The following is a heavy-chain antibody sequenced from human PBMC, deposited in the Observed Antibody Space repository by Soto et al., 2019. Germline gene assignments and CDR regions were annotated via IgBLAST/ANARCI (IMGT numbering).Heavy chain of an antibody. Sequence: GSVKVSFKASGYPFTSYGVSLVRQAPGQGLEWMGWISAYNGNTNYAQKLQGRVTMTTDTSTSTAYMELRSLRSDDTAVYYCAREMDSSGWDFDYWGQGTMVTVSS. J-gene: IGHJ4*02. CDR3: AREMDSSGWDFDY. D-gene: IGHD6-19*01. V-gene: IGHV1-18*01. CDR2: ISAYNGNT. CDR1: GYPFTSYG.